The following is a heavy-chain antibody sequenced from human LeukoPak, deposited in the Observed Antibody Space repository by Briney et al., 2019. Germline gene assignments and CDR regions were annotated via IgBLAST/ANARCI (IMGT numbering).Heavy chain of an antibody. J-gene: IGHJ4*02. D-gene: IGHD2-15*01. Sequence: QAGGSLRLSCAASGFTFSNHGMHWVRQTPGKGLEWVALISSDGSKNVYADSVKGRFTISRDNSKSTLCLQMNSLRAEDTAVYYCAKQLGYCSDGSCYFPYWGQGTLVTVSS. V-gene: IGHV3-30*18. CDR1: GFTFSNHG. CDR3: AKQLGYCSDGSCYFPY. CDR2: ISSDGSKN.